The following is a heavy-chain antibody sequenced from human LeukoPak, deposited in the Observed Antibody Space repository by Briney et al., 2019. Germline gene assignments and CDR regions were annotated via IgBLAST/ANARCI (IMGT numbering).Heavy chain of an antibody. CDR2: ISYDGSNK. V-gene: IGHV3-30*03. J-gene: IGHJ4*02. Sequence: GRSLRLSCAASGFTFSSYGMHWVRQAPGKGLEWVAVISYDGSNKYYADSVKGRFTISRDNSKNTLYLQMNSLTAEDTAVYYCARGDGYNYWDYWGQGTLVTVSS. CDR1: GFTFSSYG. D-gene: IGHD5-24*01. CDR3: ARGDGYNYWDY.